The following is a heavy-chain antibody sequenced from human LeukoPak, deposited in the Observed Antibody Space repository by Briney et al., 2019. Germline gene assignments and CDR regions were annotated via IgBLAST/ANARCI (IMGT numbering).Heavy chain of an antibody. CDR2: INGGGKT. V-gene: IGHV4-34*01. J-gene: IGHJ5*02. CDR1: GGSSSVYF. CDR3: ARGGYMSNWFEH. Sequence: SETLSLTCAVHGGSSSVYFCSWICQSPGKGLEWIGEINGGGKTDYNPSLKSRVTMSVDTSKNQFSLRLTSVTAADTAIYYCARGGYMSNWFEHWGQGTPVTVSS. D-gene: IGHD5-12*01.